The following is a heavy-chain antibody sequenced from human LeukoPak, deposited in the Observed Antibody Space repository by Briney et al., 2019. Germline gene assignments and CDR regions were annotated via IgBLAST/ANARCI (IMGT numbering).Heavy chain of an antibody. CDR3: AKERIDGVVVAATLDY. D-gene: IGHD2-15*01. Sequence: PGGSLRLSCAASGFILSDHYMDWVRQAPGKGLEWVSAISGSGGSTYYADSVKGRFTISRDNSKNTLYLQMNSLRAEDTAVYYCAKERIDGVVVAATLDYWGQGTLVTVSS. CDR2: ISGSGGST. V-gene: IGHV3-23*01. J-gene: IGHJ4*02. CDR1: GFILSDHY.